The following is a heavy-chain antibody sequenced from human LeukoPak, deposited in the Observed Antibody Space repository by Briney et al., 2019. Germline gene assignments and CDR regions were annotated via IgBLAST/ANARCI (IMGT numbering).Heavy chain of an antibody. CDR3: ARAVHSGSYRFDY. CDR1: GFTFSSCS. D-gene: IGHD1-26*01. J-gene: IGHJ4*02. CDR2: ISSSSSYI. Sequence: GGSLRLSCAASGFTFSSCSMNWVRQAPGKGLEWVSSISSSSSYIYYADSVKVRFTISRDNAKNSLYLQMNSLRAEDTAVYYCARAVHSGSYRFDYWGQGTLVTVSS. V-gene: IGHV3-21*01.